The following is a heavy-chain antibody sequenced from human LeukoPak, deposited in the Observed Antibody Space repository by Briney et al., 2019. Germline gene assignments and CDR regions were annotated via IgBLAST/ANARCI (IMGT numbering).Heavy chain of an antibody. V-gene: IGHV1-69*04. Sequence: SVKVSCKASGGTFSSYAISWVRQAPGQGLEWMGRIIPILGIANYAQKFQGRVTITADKSTSTAYMELSSLRSEDTAVYYCASRVGTSDAFDIWGQGTMVTVSS. CDR2: IIPILGIA. D-gene: IGHD1-7*01. CDR1: GGTFSSYA. CDR3: ASRVGTSDAFDI. J-gene: IGHJ3*02.